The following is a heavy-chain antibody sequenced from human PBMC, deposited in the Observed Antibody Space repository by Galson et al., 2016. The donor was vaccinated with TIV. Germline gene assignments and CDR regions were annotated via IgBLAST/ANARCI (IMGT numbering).Heavy chain of an antibody. CDR2: IDWDDDK. Sequence: PALVKPTQTLTVTCTFSGFSLSTSGMSVTWIRQSPGKALEWLARIDWDDDKYYSTSLKTRLTISKDTSKNQVVLTMTNMDPVDTATYYCARGTPGAAGGLGFWGQGTLVTVSS. J-gene: IGHJ4*02. CDR3: ARGTPGAAGGLGF. D-gene: IGHD6-13*01. V-gene: IGHV2-70*11. CDR1: GFSLSTSGMS.